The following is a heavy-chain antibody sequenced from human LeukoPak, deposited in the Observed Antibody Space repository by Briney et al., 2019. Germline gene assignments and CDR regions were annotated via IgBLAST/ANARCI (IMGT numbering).Heavy chain of an antibody. CDR2: MSHDGSNE. CDR1: GFTFSNYG. J-gene: IGHJ4*02. V-gene: IGHV3-30-3*01. D-gene: IGHD6-19*01. Sequence: GGSLRLCCAASGFTFSNYGMYWVRQAPGKGLEWVAVMSHDGSNEYYGDSVKGRFTISRDNSKNTPFLQMHSLRAEDTATYYCARRGSSGCFDFWGQGTLVTVSS. CDR3: ARRGSSGCFDF.